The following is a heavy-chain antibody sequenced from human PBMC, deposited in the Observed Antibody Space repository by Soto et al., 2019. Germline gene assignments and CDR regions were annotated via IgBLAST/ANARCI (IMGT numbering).Heavy chain of an antibody. D-gene: IGHD1-1*01. CDR3: ARDKDREQLGGNYYYTLYV. V-gene: IGHV1-69*12. CDR1: GDTFDTFA. J-gene: IGHJ6*02. Sequence: QVQLVQSGAEVVKPGSSVKVSCKASGDTFDTFAISWVRQAPGQGLEWMGGIIPIFRTPDYGQKFQGRVTITADESTSTAYMELSSLRSEDTAVYYCARDKDREQLGGNYYYTLYVWGQGTTVTVSS. CDR2: IIPIFRTP.